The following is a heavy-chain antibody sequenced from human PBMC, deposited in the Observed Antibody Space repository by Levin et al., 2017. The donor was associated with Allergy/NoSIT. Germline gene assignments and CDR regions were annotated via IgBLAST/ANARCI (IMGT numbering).Heavy chain of an antibody. Sequence: ASVKVSCKASGYTFNDYYIHWVRQAPGQGLEWLGMIDPKGGRTSYTQKFQGRVTMTRDRSTSTVYMELSSLRSEDTAVYFCARMAFYYGSGIFDYWGLGTLVTVSS. D-gene: IGHD3-10*01. CDR3: ARMAFYYGSGIFDY. CDR1: GYTFNDYY. J-gene: IGHJ4*02. V-gene: IGHV1-46*02. CDR2: IDPKGGRT.